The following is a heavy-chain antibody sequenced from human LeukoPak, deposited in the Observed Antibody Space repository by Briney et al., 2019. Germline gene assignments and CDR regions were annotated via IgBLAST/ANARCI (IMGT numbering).Heavy chain of an antibody. J-gene: IGHJ4*02. CDR2: INPNSGGT. D-gene: IGHD6-19*01. CDR1: GYTFTGYY. Sequence: SVTVSCKASGYTFTGYYLNWVRQAPGQGLEWMGRINPNSGGTNSGQKFQGRVTMTRDTSISTAYLELSSLTFDDTAVYYCARVDAASLAVHYWGQGTLLTPSS. CDR3: ARVDAASLAVHY. V-gene: IGHV1-2*02.